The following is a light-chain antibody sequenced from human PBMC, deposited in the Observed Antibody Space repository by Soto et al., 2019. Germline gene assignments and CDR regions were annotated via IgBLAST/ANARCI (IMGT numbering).Light chain of an antibody. V-gene: IGKV3-20*01. CDR3: QHYGTSLT. CDR2: GAS. J-gene: IGKJ4*01. CDR1: QTMRSSH. Sequence: ETVLNQTICTLSLTPGERATLSCRASQTMRSSHLAWYQQKPGQAPRLLIYGASTRTFDVPDRFSGSGSGTNFTLSSSRLQPEEFAVYYWQHYGTSLTFAGGTKVDIK.